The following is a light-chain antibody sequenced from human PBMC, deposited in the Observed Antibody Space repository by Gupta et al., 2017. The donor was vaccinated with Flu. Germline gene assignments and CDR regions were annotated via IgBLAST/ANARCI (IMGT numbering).Light chain of an antibody. CDR2: DDS. Sequence: SYVLTQPPSVSVAPGQTARITCGGNNIGSKSVHWYQQKPGQAPVLVGEDDSDRPSGITERLACYNAWKTANRNIGIVEDGDEADYSGPVYYINSDLWVFGGGTKLTVL. CDR1: NIGSKS. V-gene: IGLV3-21*02. J-gene: IGLJ3*02. CDR3: PVYYINSDLWV.